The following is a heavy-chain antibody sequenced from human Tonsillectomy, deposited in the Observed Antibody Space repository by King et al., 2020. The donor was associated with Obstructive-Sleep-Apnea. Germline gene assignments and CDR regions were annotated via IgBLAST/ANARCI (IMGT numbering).Heavy chain of an antibody. CDR3: AKSIPAAMIIYFQH. CDR1: GFTFSSDV. Sequence: VQLVESGGGLVQPGGSLRLSCAASGFTFSSDVMSWVRQSPGKGLDWVSAISGSGGSTYYSESVKGRFTISRYNSKNTLFLQMNSLRAEDTAVYYCAKSIPAAMIIYFQHWGQGTLVTVSS. J-gene: IGHJ1*01. CDR2: ISGSGGST. V-gene: IGHV3-23*04. D-gene: IGHD2-2*01.